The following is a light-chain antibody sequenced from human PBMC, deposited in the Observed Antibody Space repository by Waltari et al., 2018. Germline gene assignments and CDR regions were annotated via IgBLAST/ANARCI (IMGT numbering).Light chain of an antibody. V-gene: IGLV2-14*01. CDR3: SSYTSSGVV. CDR1: GSDVGGYDY. CDR2: DVY. Sequence: QSALTQPASVSGSPGQAIIISCTGTGSDVGGYDYVSWYQQYPGKAPRLIIYDVYNRPSGVSNRFSGSKSANPASLTISGLQAEDESVYYFSSYTSSGVVFGGGTKLTVL. J-gene: IGLJ2*01.